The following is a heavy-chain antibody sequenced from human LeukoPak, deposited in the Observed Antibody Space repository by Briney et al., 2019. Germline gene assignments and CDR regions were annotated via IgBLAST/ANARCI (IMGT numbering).Heavy chain of an antibody. J-gene: IGHJ3*02. V-gene: IGHV3-21*01. CDR3: ARGNDGAFDI. D-gene: IGHD1-1*01. CDR2: ISSSSSYI. Sequence: AGGSLRLSCAASGFTFSSYSMNWVRQAPGKGLEWVSSISSSSSYIYYADSVKGRFTISRDNAKNSLYLQMNSLRAEDTAVYYCARGNDGAFDIWGQGTMVTVSS. CDR1: GFTFSSYS.